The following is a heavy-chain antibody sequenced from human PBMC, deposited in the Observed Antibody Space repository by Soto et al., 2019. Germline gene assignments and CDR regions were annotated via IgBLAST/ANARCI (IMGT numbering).Heavy chain of an antibody. D-gene: IGHD2-2*01. Sequence: EVQLLESGGGLVQPGGSLRLSCAASGFTFSSYAMNWVRQAPGKGLEWVSVISGSGGSTYYADSVKGRFTNSRDNTKNTVDPQINSRRTEDTAVDYSASRGPRTDMDYWGQGTLVTVSS. CDR1: GFTFSSYA. V-gene: IGHV3-23*01. CDR2: ISGSGGST. CDR3: ASRGPRTDMDY. J-gene: IGHJ4*02.